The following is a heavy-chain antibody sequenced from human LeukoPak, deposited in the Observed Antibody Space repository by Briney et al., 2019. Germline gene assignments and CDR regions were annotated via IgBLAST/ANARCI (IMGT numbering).Heavy chain of an antibody. V-gene: IGHV3-30*03. J-gene: IGHJ4*02. Sequence: PGRSLRLSCAASGFSFNNYGMHWVRQAPGKGLEWVAVVSYDGSNKYYADSVKGRFTISRDNAKNSLYLQMNSLRAEDTAVYYCARDFGYFWGQGTLVTVSS. CDR1: GFSFNNYG. CDR3: ARDFGYF. CDR2: VSYDGSNK. D-gene: IGHD3-10*01.